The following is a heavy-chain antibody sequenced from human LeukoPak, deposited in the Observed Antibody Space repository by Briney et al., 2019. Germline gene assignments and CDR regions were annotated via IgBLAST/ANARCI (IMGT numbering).Heavy chain of an antibody. CDR1: GYTFTSYY. CDR3: ASTYGDYGSPYDY. CDR2: INPSGGST. D-gene: IGHD4-17*01. J-gene: IGHJ4*02. V-gene: IGHV1-46*01. Sequence: ASVKVSCKASGYTFTSYYIHWVRQAPGQGLEWMGIINPSGGSTSYAQKFQGRVTMTRDTSTSTVYMELSSLRSEDTAVYYCASTYGDYGSPYDYWGQGTLVTVSS.